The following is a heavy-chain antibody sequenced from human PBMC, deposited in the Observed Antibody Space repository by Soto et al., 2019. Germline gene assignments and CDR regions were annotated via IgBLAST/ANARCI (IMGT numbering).Heavy chain of an antibody. V-gene: IGHV1-69*14. CDR2: IIPIFGTA. Sequence: QVQLVQSGAEVKKPGSSVKVSCKASGGTFSSYAISWVRQAPGQGLEWMGGIIPIFGTANYAQKFQGRVKSXXDXSMXTAYMELSSLRSEDTAVYYCARAQLADYYYYGMDVWGQGTTVTVSS. CDR1: GGTFSSYA. D-gene: IGHD6-13*01. CDR3: ARAQLADYYYYGMDV. J-gene: IGHJ6*02.